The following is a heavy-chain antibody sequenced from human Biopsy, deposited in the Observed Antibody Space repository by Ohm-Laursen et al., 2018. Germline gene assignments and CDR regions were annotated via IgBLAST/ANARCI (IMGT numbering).Heavy chain of an antibody. Sequence: TLSLTCAVSGASIEDYYWTWIRQAPGKTLEWIASINYRGNTNYNPSLKSRVTMSVHTSTNQFSLKLTSVTAADTAVYYCARDKITYCTSTSCDYFGMDVWGQGTTVTVSS. CDR3: ARDKITYCTSTSCDYFGMDV. D-gene: IGHD2-2*01. CDR1: GASIEDYY. J-gene: IGHJ6*02. CDR2: INYRGNT. V-gene: IGHV4-59*01.